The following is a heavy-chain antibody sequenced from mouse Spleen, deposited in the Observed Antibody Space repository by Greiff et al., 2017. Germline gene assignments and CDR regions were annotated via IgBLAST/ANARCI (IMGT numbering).Heavy chain of an antibody. CDR1: GYSFTSYW. J-gene: IGHJ3*01. V-gene: IGHV1-74*01. D-gene: IGHD1-1*01. Sequence: QVQLQQSGPQLVRPGASVKISCKASGYSFTSYWMHWVKQRPGQGLEWIGMIDPSDSETRLNQKFKDKATLTVDKSSSTAYMQLSSPTSEDSAVYYCATIYYYGSSYWGQGTLVTVSA. CDR2: IDPSDSET. CDR3: ATIYYYGSSY.